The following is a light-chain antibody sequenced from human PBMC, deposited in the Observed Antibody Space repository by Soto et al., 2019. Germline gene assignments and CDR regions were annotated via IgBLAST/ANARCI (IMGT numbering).Light chain of an antibody. V-gene: IGKV3-15*01. Sequence: EIVMTQSPATLSVSPGERATLSCRASQSVSSNLAWYQQKPGQAPRLLIYGASTRATGIPARFSGSGSGTEFTLTISSLQSEDFALYYCQQRSNWPTFGGGTKVDIK. J-gene: IGKJ4*01. CDR1: QSVSSN. CDR3: QQRSNWPT. CDR2: GAS.